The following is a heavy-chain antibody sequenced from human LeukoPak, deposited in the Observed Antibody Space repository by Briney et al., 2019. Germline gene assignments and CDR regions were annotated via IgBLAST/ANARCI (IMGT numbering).Heavy chain of an antibody. J-gene: IGHJ6*02. V-gene: IGHV4-34*01. D-gene: IGHD7-27*01. CDR1: GGSFSGYY. CDR2: INHSGST. Sequence: SETLSLTCAVYGGSFSGYYWSWIRQPPGKGLEWIGEINHSGSTNYNPSLKSRVTISVDTSKNQFSLKLSSVTAADTAVYYCARGMILGNYYYGMDVWGQGTTVTVSS. CDR3: ARGMILGNYYYGMDV.